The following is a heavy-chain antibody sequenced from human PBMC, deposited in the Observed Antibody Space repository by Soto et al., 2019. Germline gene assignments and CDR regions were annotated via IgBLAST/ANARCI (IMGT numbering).Heavy chain of an antibody. Sequence: QVQLQESGPGLVKPSQTLSLTCTVSGGSISSGDYYWSWSRLPPGKGLEWIGYFYYSGSTYYNPSLKSRVTISVDTSKNQFSLKLSSVTAADTAVYYCARSLGYCSSTSCYTFFDYWGQGTLVTVSS. CDR2: FYYSGST. V-gene: IGHV4-30-4*01. CDR1: GGSISSGDYY. J-gene: IGHJ4*02. D-gene: IGHD2-2*02. CDR3: ARSLGYCSSTSCYTFFDY.